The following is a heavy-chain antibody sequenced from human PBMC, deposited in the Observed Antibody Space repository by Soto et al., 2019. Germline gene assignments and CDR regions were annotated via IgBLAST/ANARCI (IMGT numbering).Heavy chain of an antibody. CDR2: ISSSSSYI. D-gene: IGHD6-19*01. J-gene: IGHJ4*01. V-gene: IGHV3-21*01. CDR3: AHGSGSFDY. Sequence: EVQLVESGGGLVKPGGSLRLSCAASGFTFSSYSMNWVRQAPGKGLEWVSSISSSSSYIYYADSVKGRFTISRDNAKNSLYLQMNCLRAEDTAVYYCAHGSGSFDYWGHGTLVTVSS. CDR1: GFTFSSYS.